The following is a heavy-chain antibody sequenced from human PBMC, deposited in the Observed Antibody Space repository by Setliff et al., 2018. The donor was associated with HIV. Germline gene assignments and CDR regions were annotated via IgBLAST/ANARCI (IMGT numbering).Heavy chain of an antibody. J-gene: IGHJ5*02. D-gene: IGHD1-20*01. CDR2: IYTTGST. Sequence: SETLSLTCTVSGGAISSYYWSWIRQPAGKGLEWIGHIYTTGSTNYNPSLKSRVTISVDTSKNQFSLKLSSVTAADTAVYYCAGCITGTTHWFDPWGQGTLVTVSS. CDR1: GGAISSYY. V-gene: IGHV4-4*07. CDR3: AGCITGTTHWFDP.